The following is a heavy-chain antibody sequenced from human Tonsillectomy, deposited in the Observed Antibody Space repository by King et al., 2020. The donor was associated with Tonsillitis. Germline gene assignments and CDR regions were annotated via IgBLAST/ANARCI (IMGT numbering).Heavy chain of an antibody. Sequence: QLVQSGGGLVQPGGSLRLSCSASGFTFRSYAMHWVRQAPGRGLVYVSGISSNGGSTFYADSVKGRFTISRDNSKNTLYIQMSSLRTEDTAVYYCVKDRAHPADYGDPFNYWGQGTLVTVSS. V-gene: IGHV3-64D*06. J-gene: IGHJ4*02. CDR2: ISSNGGST. CDR3: VKDRAHPADYGDPFNY. D-gene: IGHD4-17*01. CDR1: GFTFRSYA.